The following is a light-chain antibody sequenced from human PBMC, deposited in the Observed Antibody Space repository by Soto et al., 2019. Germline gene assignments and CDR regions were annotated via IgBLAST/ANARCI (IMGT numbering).Light chain of an antibody. CDR3: QSYDTSLSGVV. CDR1: SSNIGAGYD. Sequence: QAVVTQPPSVSGAPGQRVTISCTGSSSNIGAGYDVHWYQQLPGTAPRLLIYGNNNRPSGVPDRISGSKSGTSASLAITGLQAEDEADYYCQSYDTSLSGVVFGGGTKLT. J-gene: IGLJ3*02. CDR2: GNN. V-gene: IGLV1-40*01.